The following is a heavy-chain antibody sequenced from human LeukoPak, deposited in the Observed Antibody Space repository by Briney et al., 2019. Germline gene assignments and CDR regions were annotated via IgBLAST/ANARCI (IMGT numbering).Heavy chain of an antibody. V-gene: IGHV1-2*02. CDR2: INPNRGGT. J-gene: IGHJ4*02. Sequence: GASVKVSCKASGYTFTGYYMHWVRQPPGQGLEWMGWINPNRGGTNYAQKFQGRVTMTRDTSISTAYMELSRLRSDDTAVYFCARASGSYYDFDYWGQGTLVTVSS. CDR3: ARASGSYYDFDY. CDR1: GYTFTGYY. D-gene: IGHD1-26*01.